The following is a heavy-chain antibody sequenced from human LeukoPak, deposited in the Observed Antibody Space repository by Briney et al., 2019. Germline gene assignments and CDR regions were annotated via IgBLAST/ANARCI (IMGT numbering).Heavy chain of an antibody. D-gene: IGHD3-22*01. J-gene: IGHJ6*02. CDR2: INPNSGGT. CDR1: GYTFTGYY. CDR3: ASDYYDSSAPPYGMDV. V-gene: IGHV1-2*02. Sequence: ASVKVSCKASGYTFTGYYTHWVRQAPGQGLEWMGWINPNSGGTNYAQKFQGRVTMTRDTSISTAYMELSRLRSDDTAVYYCASDYYDSSAPPYGMDVWGQGTTVTVSS.